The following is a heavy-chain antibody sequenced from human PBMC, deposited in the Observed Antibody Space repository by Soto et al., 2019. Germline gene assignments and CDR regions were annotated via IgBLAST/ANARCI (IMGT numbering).Heavy chain of an antibody. CDR1: GGTFSSYA. CDR3: ARDLVGEVSITGTNTVWFDP. V-gene: IGHV1-69*13. D-gene: IGHD1-20*01. CDR2: IIPIFGTA. J-gene: IGHJ5*02. Sequence: SVKVSCKASGGTFSSYAISWVRQAPGQGLEWMGGIIPIFGTANYAQKFQGRVTITADESTSTAYMELSSLRSEDTAVYYCARDLVGEVSITGTNTVWFDPWGQGTLVTVSS.